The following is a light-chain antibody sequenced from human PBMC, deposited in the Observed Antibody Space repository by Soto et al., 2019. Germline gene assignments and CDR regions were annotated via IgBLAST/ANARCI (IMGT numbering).Light chain of an antibody. CDR2: GAS. Sequence: EIVMTQSPATLSVSPGQRASLSCRASQSISTNLAWYQQRPGRSPRLLIFGASTRATGVPPRFSGSGSGTDFTLTISSLQSEDFAVYYCQQYNKWPLFTFGPGTRVDIK. V-gene: IGKV3-15*01. CDR3: QQYNKWPLFT. J-gene: IGKJ3*01. CDR1: QSISTN.